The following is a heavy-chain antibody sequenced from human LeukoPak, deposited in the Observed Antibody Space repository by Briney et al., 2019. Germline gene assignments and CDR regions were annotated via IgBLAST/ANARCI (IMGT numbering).Heavy chain of an antibody. CDR1: GFTFSSYG. CDR2: ISYDGSNK. CDR3: ASSYCSSTSCPYYYYYYMDV. D-gene: IGHD2-2*01. Sequence: GGSLRLSCAASGFTFSSYGMHWVRQAPGKGLEWVAVISYDGSNKYYADSVKGRFTISRDNSKNTLYLQMNSLRAEDTAVYYCASSYCSSTSCPYYYYYYMDVWGKGTTVTVSS. V-gene: IGHV3-30*03. J-gene: IGHJ6*03.